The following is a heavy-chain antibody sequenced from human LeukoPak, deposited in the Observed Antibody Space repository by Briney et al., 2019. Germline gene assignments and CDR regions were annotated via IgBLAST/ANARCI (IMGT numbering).Heavy chain of an antibody. CDR3: ARGLLGGAKNVDY. V-gene: IGHV3-30*03. J-gene: IGHJ4*02. CDR1: GFTFSSYG. CDR2: ISYDGSNK. Sequence: PGGSLRLSCAASGFTFSSYGMHWVRQAPGKGLEWVAVISYDGSNKYYADSVKGRFTISRDNSKNTLYLQMNSLRAEDTAVYYCARGLLGGAKNVDYWGQGTLVTVSS. D-gene: IGHD1-26*01.